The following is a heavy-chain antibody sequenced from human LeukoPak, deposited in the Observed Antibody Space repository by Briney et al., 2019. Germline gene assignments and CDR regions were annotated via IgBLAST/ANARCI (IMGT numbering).Heavy chain of an antibody. CDR1: GFTFSSYS. Sequence: GGSLRLSCAAPGFTFSSYSMNWVRQAPGKGLEWVSYISGDSSTIYYADSVKGRFTISRDNAKNSLYLQMNSLRAEDTAVYYCAREYQLDYWGQGTLVTVSS. CDR3: AREYQLDY. V-gene: IGHV3-48*01. CDR2: ISGDSSTI. D-gene: IGHD2-2*01. J-gene: IGHJ4*02.